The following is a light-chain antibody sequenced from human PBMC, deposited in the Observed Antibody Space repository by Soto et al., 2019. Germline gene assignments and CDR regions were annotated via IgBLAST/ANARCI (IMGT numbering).Light chain of an antibody. J-gene: IGKJ1*01. CDR1: QTISSGS. CDR2: GAS. V-gene: IGKV3-20*01. Sequence: EIVLTQSPGTLSLSPGEGATLSCRASQTISSGSLAWYQQKPGQPPRLLIYGASSRAAGIPDRFSGSGSGTDFSLTISRLEPEDFAVYYCQQYGSSRTFGKGTKVDIK. CDR3: QQYGSSRT.